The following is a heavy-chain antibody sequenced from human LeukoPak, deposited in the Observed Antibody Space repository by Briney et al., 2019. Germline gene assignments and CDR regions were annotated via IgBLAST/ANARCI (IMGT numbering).Heavy chain of an antibody. V-gene: IGHV1-18*01. D-gene: IGHD2-21*01. CDR3: GTGGIVEPVVVVAVRGYYYYGMDV. J-gene: IGHJ6*02. CDR2: ISAYNGNT. CDR1: GYTFTSYG. Sequence: ASVTVSCKASGYTFTSYGISWVRQAPGQGLEWMGWISAYNGNTNYAQKLQGRVTMTTDTSTSTAYMELRSLRSDDTAVYYCGTGGIVEPVVVVAVRGYYYYGMDVWGQGTTVTVSS.